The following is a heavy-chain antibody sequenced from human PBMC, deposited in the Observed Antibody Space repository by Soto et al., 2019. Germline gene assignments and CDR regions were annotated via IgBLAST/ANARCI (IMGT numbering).Heavy chain of an antibody. CDR3: ASSLGDYYYYYMDV. Sequence: ASVKVTCNASGYTYTSYDITWERQGTGQGLEWMGWMNPNSGNTGYAQKFQGRVTMTRNTSISTAYMELSSLRSEDTAVYYCASSLGDYYYYYMDVWGKGTTVTVSS. CDR1: GYTYTSYD. CDR2: MNPNSGNT. V-gene: IGHV1-8*01. J-gene: IGHJ6*03.